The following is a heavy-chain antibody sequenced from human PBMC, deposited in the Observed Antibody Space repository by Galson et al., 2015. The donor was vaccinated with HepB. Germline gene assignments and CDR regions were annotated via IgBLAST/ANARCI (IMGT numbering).Heavy chain of an antibody. CDR2: ISYDGSNK. CDR1: GFTFSSYG. CDR3: AKDRSAPLCGMDV. J-gene: IGHJ6*02. Sequence: SLRLSCAASGFTFSSYGMHWVRQAPGKGLEWVAVISYDGSNKYYADSVKGRFTISRDNSKNTLYLQMNSLRGEDTAVYYCAKDRSAPLCGMDVWGQGTTVTASS. D-gene: IGHD6-19*01. V-gene: IGHV3-30*18.